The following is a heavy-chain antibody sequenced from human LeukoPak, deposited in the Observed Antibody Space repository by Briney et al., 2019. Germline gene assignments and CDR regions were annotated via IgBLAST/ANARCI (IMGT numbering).Heavy chain of an antibody. Sequence: GESLKISCKGSGYSFTSYWIGWVRQMPGKGLEWMGIIYPGDSDTRYSPSFQGQVTISADKSISTAYLQWSSLKASDTAMYYCARTYYDFWSGYYHENWFDPWGQGTLVTVSS. CDR3: ARTYYDFWSGYYHENWFDP. D-gene: IGHD3-3*01. J-gene: IGHJ5*02. CDR1: GYSFTSYW. V-gene: IGHV5-51*01. CDR2: IYPGDSDT.